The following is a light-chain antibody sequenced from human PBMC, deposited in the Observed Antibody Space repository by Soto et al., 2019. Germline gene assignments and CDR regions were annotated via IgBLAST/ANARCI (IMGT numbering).Light chain of an antibody. V-gene: IGKV1-5*01. CDR3: QKYHRSSVP. Sequence: DIQMTQSPSTLSASVGDRVTITCRASQSLNNDLAWYQQKPGKAPNLLIYDASTLERGVPSRFSGTGSGTEFTLANSSLQPEDFATYYCQKYHRSSVPLGQGTRLEIK. CDR2: DAS. J-gene: IGKJ5*01. CDR1: QSLNND.